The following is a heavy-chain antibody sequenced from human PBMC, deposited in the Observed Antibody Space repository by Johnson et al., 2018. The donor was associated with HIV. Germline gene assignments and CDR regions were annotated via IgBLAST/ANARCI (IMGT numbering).Heavy chain of an antibody. J-gene: IGHJ3*02. V-gene: IGHV3-53*01. CDR1: GFTVSSNH. CDR3: ARDYRGLTGSSSPSYAFDI. CDR2: IYSGGST. Sequence: VQLVESGGGLIQPGGSLRLSCAASGFTVSSNHMIWVRQAPGKGLEWVSVIYSGGSTYYADSVKGRFTISRDNSKNTLYLQMNSRRADDTAVYYCARDYRGLTGSSSPSYAFDIWGQGTMVTVSS. D-gene: IGHD1-20*01.